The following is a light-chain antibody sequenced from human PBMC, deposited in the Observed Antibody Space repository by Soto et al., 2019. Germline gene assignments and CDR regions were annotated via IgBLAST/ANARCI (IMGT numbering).Light chain of an antibody. V-gene: IGLV1-40*01. CDR2: GTP. CDR3: QSYDTSLRGSVL. CDR1: TSNIGAGYD. J-gene: IGLJ2*01. Sequence: QSVLTQPPSVSGAPGQTGNISCTGGTSNIGAGYDKHCYHHIPGKNPRLLIFGTPSRPPGFPDRFSGSRSGSSASLAITGLQADDEDDYYCQSYDTSLRGSVLFGGGTKLTVL.